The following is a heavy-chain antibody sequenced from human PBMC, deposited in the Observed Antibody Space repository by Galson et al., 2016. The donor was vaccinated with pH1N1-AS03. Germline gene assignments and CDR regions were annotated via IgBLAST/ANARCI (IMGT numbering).Heavy chain of an antibody. D-gene: IGHD6-13*01. CDR1: GYAFTDYY. J-gene: IGHJ3*01. CDR2: INTDSGGT. CDR3: VRGSPHSSSTNYAFEF. Sequence: SVKVSCKASGYAFTDYYMHLLRQAPGQGLEWMAWINTDSGGTDHAQKFQGRVTMNRDASISTTYMELSSLRSDDTAVYYCVRGSPHSSSTNYAFEFWGRGTMVTVSS. V-gene: IGHV1-2*02.